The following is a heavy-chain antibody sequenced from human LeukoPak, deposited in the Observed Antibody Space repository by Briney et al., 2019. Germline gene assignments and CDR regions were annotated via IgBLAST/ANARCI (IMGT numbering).Heavy chain of an antibody. V-gene: IGHV3-30-3*01. CDR3: ARDIVLMDYYYYGMDV. CDR2: ISYDGSNK. Sequence: GGSLRPSCAASGFTFSSYAMHWVRQAPGKGLEWVAVISYDGSNKYYADSVKGRFTISRDNSKNTLYLQMNSLRAEDTAVYYCARDIVLMDYYYYGMDVWGQGTTVTVSS. D-gene: IGHD2-8*01. CDR1: GFTFSSYA. J-gene: IGHJ6*02.